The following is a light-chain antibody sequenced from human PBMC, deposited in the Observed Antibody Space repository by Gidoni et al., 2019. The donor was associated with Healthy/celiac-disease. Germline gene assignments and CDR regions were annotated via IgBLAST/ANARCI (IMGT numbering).Light chain of an antibody. Sequence: SYVLSQPPSVSVAPGQKARITCGGNNIGSKGVHWYRQKPGQAPVLVVYDDSDRPAGITGRFSGPNSGNTATLTISRVEAGDEADYYCQVWDSSSSSVVFGGGTKLTV. CDR2: DDS. J-gene: IGLJ2*01. CDR3: QVWDSSSSSVV. V-gene: IGLV3-21*02. CDR1: NIGSKG.